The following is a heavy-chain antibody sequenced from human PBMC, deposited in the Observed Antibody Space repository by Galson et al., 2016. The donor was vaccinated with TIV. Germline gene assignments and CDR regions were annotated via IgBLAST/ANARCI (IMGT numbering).Heavy chain of an antibody. Sequence: TLSLTCAVSNGSVSSGLFYWSWIRQPPGKGLEWIGYIFYSGRTNYNPSLKSRVTISVDTSMNEFSLYLQMNSLRAEDTAFYHCVRTKHHYGDYLSWYFHLWGCGTLVTVSS. J-gene: IGHJ2*01. CDR2: IFYSGRT. V-gene: IGHV4-61*01. D-gene: IGHD4-17*01. CDR3: VRTKHHYGDYLSWYFHL. CDR1: NGSVSSGLFY.